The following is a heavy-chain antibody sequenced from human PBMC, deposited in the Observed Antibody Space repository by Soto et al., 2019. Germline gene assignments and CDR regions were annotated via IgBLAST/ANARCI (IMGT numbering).Heavy chain of an antibody. Sequence: VGSLRLSGAASGFTFSSYGMHWVRQAPGKGLEWVAVISYDGSNKYYADSVKGRFTISRDNSKNTLYLQMNSLRAEDTAVYYCAKSTALRFLEWLPQYYYYYGMDVWGQGTTVTVSS. CDR1: GFTFSSYG. CDR3: AKSTALRFLEWLPQYYYYYGMDV. CDR2: ISYDGSNK. J-gene: IGHJ6*02. V-gene: IGHV3-30*18. D-gene: IGHD3-3*01.